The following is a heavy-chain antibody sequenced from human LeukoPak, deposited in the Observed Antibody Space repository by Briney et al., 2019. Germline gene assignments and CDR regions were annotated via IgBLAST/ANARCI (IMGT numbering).Heavy chain of an antibody. CDR2: INPSGGST. V-gene: IGHV1-46*01. CDR3: ARAKGRSSGWYGTTLVDY. Sequence: ASVKVSCKASGYTFTSYYMHWVRQAPGQGLEWMGIINPSGGSTSYAQKFQGRVTMTRDTSTSTVYMELSSLRSEDTAVYYRARAKGRSSGWYGTTLVDYWGQGTLVTVSS. J-gene: IGHJ4*02. D-gene: IGHD6-19*01. CDR1: GYTFTSYY.